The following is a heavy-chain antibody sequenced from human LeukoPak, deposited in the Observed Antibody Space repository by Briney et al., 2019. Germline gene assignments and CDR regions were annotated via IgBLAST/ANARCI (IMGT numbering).Heavy chain of an antibody. J-gene: IGHJ4*02. Sequence: GGSLRLSCAASGLTFSSYWMSWVRQAPGKGPEWVANIKPDGSGKYYVDSVKGRFTISRDNAENSLFPHMNSLRAEDTAVYYCARCAVAAAGDYWGQGTLVTVSS. D-gene: IGHD6-13*01. V-gene: IGHV3-7*01. CDR2: IKPDGSGK. CDR3: ARCAVAAAGDY. CDR1: GLTFSSYW.